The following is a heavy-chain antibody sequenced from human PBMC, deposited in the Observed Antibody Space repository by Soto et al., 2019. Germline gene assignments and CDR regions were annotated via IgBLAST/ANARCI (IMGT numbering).Heavy chain of an antibody. V-gene: IGHV4-59*01. CDR3: ARELRVGGFRHGMAV. J-gene: IGHJ6*02. D-gene: IGHD3-10*01. CDR1: GGSISSYY. CDR2: IYYSGST. Sequence: SETLSLTCTVSGGSISSYYWSWIRQPPGKGLEWIGYIYYSGSTNYNPSLKSRVTISVDTSKNQFSLKLSSVTAADTAVYYCARELRVGGFRHGMAVPGQRTTVSVSS.